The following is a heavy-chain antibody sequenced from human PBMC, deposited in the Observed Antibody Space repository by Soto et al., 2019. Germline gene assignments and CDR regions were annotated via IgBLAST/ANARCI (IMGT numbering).Heavy chain of an antibody. CDR2: ISSSSSTI. V-gene: IGHV3-48*02. CDR1: GFTFSSYS. CDR3: AGTTVITGYYYYYGMDV. J-gene: IGHJ6*02. Sequence: EVQLVESGGGLVQPGGSLRLSCAASGFTFSSYSMNWVRQAPGKGLEWVSYISSSSSTIYYADSVKGRFTISRDNAKNSLYLQMNSLRDDDTAVYYCAGTTVITGYYYYYGMDVWGQGTTVTVSS. D-gene: IGHD4-17*01.